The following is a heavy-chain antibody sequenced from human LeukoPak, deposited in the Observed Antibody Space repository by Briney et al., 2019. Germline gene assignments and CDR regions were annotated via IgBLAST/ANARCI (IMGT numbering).Heavy chain of an antibody. Sequence: WASVKVSCKASGGTFSSYAISWVRQAPGQGLEWMGGIIPIFGTANYAQKFQGRVTITADESTSTAYMELSSLRSEDTAVYYCASGYYDSSGYSYYGMDVWGQGTTVTVSS. CDR1: GGTFSSYA. J-gene: IGHJ6*02. CDR2: IIPIFGTA. D-gene: IGHD3-22*01. CDR3: ASGYYDSSGYSYYGMDV. V-gene: IGHV1-69*13.